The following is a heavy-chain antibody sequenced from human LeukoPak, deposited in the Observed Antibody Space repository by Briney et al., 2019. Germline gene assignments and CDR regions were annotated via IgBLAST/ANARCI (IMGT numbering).Heavy chain of an antibody. Sequence: PGGSLRLSCAASGXTFSRHWVNWVRQAPGKGLEWVANINQDGSVKYYVDSVKGRFTISRDNAENSLNLQMNSLRAEDTAVYYCARGMTVAANWFDPWGQGTLVSVSS. CDR2: INQDGSVK. CDR1: GXTFSRHW. V-gene: IGHV3-7*05. CDR3: ARGMTVAANWFDP. J-gene: IGHJ5*02. D-gene: IGHD6-19*01.